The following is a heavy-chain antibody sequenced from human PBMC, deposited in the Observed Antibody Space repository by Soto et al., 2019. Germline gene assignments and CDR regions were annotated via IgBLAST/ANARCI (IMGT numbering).Heavy chain of an antibody. CDR1: GGTFSSYA. D-gene: IGHD5-18*01. J-gene: IGHJ4*02. V-gene: IGHV1-69*12. CDR2: IIPIFGTA. CDR3: ASREDTAMVANHLPFDY. Sequence: QVQLVQSGAEVKKPGSSVKVSCKASGGTFSSYAISWVRQAPGQGLEWMGGIIPIFGTANYAQKFQGRVRITADEYTSTAYMELGSLRSEDTAVYYCASREDTAMVANHLPFDYWGQGTLVTVSS.